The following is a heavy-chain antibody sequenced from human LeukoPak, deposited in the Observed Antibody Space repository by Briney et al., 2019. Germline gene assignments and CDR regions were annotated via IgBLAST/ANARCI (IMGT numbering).Heavy chain of an antibody. Sequence: PGGSLRLSCAASGFTFSSYSMNWVRQAPGKGLEWVSYISSSSSTIYYADSVKGRFTISRGNAKNSLYLQMNSLRAEDTAVYYCARDHLDYDFWSGYAYYFDYWGQGTLVTVSS. CDR2: ISSSSSTI. D-gene: IGHD3-3*01. V-gene: IGHV3-48*01. J-gene: IGHJ4*02. CDR3: ARDHLDYDFWSGYAYYFDY. CDR1: GFTFSSYS.